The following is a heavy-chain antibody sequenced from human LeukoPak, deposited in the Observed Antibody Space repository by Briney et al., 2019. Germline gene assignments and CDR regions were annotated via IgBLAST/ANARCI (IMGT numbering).Heavy chain of an antibody. J-gene: IGHJ4*02. D-gene: IGHD6-19*01. V-gene: IGHV1-8*01. CDR2: MNPNSGNT. Sequence: ASVKVSCKASGYTFTSYDINWVRQATGQGLEWMGWMNPNSGNTGYAQKFQGRVTMTRNTSISTAYMELSSLRSEDTAVYYCARGDNSIAAGTGSYYFDYWGQGTLVTVSS. CDR3: ARGDNSIAAGTGSYYFDY. CDR1: GYTFTSYD.